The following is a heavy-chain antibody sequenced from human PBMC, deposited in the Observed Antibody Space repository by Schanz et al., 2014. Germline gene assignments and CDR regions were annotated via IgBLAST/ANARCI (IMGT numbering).Heavy chain of an antibody. J-gene: IGHJ4*02. Sequence: EVQLVESGGGLVQPGGSLRLSCAASGFTFSSNSMNWVRQIPGKGLEWVSAISASGGTTYYADSVKGRFTISRDNSKNTLYLQMNSLRAEDTAVYYCAKDAENTAMITDYFDYWGQGTLVTVSS. D-gene: IGHD5-18*01. CDR1: GFTFSSNS. CDR3: AKDAENTAMITDYFDY. CDR2: ISASGGTT. V-gene: IGHV3-23*04.